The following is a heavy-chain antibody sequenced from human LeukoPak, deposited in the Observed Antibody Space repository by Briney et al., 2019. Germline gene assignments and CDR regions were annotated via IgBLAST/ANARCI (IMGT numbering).Heavy chain of an antibody. CDR2: VNPSGGST. V-gene: IGHV1-46*01. CDR1: VYSFTNFY. CDR3: ARDAF. J-gene: IGHJ4*02. Sequence: ASVKVSCKTSVYSFTNFYIHWVRQAPGQGLEWMGMVNPSGGSTISAQKFQDRVNMTTDTSTRTVYMEMTGLTSDDTGIYYCARDAFWGQGTQVTVSS. D-gene: IGHD3-3*02.